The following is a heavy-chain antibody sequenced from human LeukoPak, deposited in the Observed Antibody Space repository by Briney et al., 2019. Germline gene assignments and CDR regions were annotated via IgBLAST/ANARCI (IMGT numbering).Heavy chain of an antibody. V-gene: IGHV4-59*08. CDR2: IHYTGTT. CDR3: ATNRAGTYDRPFDI. Sequence: KASETLSLTCIVSGGSINNHYWTWTRQTPGKGLEWIGDIHYTGTTKYNPSLKSRVTISIDTSKNQFSLELSSVTATDTAVYFCATNRAGTYDRPFDIWGQGTMVTVSS. D-gene: IGHD1-26*01. J-gene: IGHJ3*02. CDR1: GGSINNHY.